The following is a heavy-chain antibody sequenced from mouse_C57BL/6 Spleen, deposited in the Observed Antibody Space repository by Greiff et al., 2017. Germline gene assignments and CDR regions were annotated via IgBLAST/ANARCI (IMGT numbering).Heavy chain of an antibody. CDR1: GYTFTDYE. J-gene: IGHJ4*01. Sequence: VQLQQSGAELVRPGASVTLSCKASGYTFTDYEVHWVKQTPVHGLEWIGAIDPETGGTAYNQKFKGKAILTADKSSSTAYMELRSLTSEDSAVYYCTRGTTPGMDYWGQGTSVTVSS. CDR3: TRGTTPGMDY. D-gene: IGHD1-1*01. CDR2: IDPETGGT. V-gene: IGHV1-15*01.